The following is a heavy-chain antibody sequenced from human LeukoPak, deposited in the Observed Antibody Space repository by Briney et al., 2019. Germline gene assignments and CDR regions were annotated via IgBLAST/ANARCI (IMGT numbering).Heavy chain of an antibody. CDR3: ARVGLTYFDWLFDY. V-gene: IGHV4-4*07. D-gene: IGHD3-9*01. J-gene: IGHJ4*02. CDR1: GGSISSYY. CDR2: IYTSGSH. Sequence: SQTLSLTCTVSGGSISSYYGSWIRQPARDGLEWSGRIYTSGSHNYNPSLKSRVTMSVDTFKNQFSLKLSSVTAADTAVYYCARVGLTYFDWLFDYWGQGTLVTVSS.